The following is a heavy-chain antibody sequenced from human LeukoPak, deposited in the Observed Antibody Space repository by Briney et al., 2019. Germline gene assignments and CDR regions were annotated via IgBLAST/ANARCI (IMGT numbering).Heavy chain of an antibody. CDR1: GHTFTTYY. CDR3: ARAAVGGDCYDY. J-gene: IGHJ4*02. CDR2: INPSGGST. Sequence: GASVKVSCKASGHTFTTYYMHWVRQAPGQGLEWMGIINPSGGSTSYAQKFQGRVTMTRDTSTSTVYMELSSLRSEDTAVYYCARAAVGGDCYDYWGQGTLVTVSS. V-gene: IGHV1-46*01. D-gene: IGHD2-21*01.